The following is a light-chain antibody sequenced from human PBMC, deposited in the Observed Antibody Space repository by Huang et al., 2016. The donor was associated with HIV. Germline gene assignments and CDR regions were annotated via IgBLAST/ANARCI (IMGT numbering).Light chain of an antibody. Sequence: DIQMTQSPSSLSASVGDRVTIACRASQSIGTYFNWYQQKPGKAPRLLIHVASSLQSGVPARISGSGSETYLTLTISSLQAEDFANNYCQQSYSALGLTFGGGTKVEIK. CDR3: QQSYSALGLT. V-gene: IGKV1-39*01. J-gene: IGKJ4*01. CDR2: VAS. CDR1: QSIGTY.